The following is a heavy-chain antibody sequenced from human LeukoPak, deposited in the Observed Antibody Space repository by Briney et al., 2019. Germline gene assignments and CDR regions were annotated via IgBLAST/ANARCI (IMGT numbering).Heavy chain of an antibody. D-gene: IGHD3-10*01. CDR1: GFTFSSYA. CDR2: ISGSGGST. V-gene: IGHV3-23*01. CDR3: ARILGEPNYWYFDL. Sequence: PGGSLRLSCAASGFTFSSYAMSWVRQAPGKGLEWVSAISGSGGSTYYADSVKGRFTISRDNSKNTLYLQMNSLRAEDTAVYYCARILGEPNYWYFDLWGRGTLVTVSS. J-gene: IGHJ2*01.